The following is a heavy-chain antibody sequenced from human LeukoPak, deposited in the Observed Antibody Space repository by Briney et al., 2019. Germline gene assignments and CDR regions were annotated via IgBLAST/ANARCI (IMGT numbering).Heavy chain of an antibody. J-gene: IGHJ4*02. CDR1: GGSISSYY. V-gene: IGHV4-4*07. Sequence: SETLSLTCTVSGGSISSYYWSWIRQPAGKGLEWIGRIYTSGSINYNPSLKSRVTMSVDTSKNQFSLKLSSVTAADTAVYYCATLSVVVVPAELNWGQGTLVTVSS. CDR3: ATLSVVVVPAELN. D-gene: IGHD2-15*01. CDR2: IYTSGSI.